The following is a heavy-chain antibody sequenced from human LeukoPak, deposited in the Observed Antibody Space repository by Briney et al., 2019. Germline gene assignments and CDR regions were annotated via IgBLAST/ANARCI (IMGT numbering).Heavy chain of an antibody. CDR2: INPSGGST. V-gene: IGHV1-46*03. D-gene: IGHD5-24*01. CDR1: GGTFSSYA. Sequence: GASVKVSCKASGGTFSSYAISWVRQAPGQGLQWMGIINPSGGSTSYAQKFQGRVTMTRDTSTSTVYMELSSLRSDDTAIYYCARSVKMPTIVHWGQGTLVTVSS. J-gene: IGHJ4*02. CDR3: ARSVKMPTIVH.